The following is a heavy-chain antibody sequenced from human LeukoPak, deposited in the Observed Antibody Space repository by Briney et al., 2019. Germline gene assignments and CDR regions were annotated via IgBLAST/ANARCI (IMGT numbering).Heavy chain of an antibody. D-gene: IGHD1-26*01. V-gene: IGHV1-2*02. J-gene: IGHJ6*03. CDR1: GYTFTGYY. CDR2: INPNSGGT. Sequence: ASVKVSCKASGYTFTGYYMHWVRQAPGQGLEWMGWINPNSGGTNYAQKFQGRVTMTRDTSISTAYMELSRLRSDDTAVYYCARDTVWGATMKGFYYYYMDVWGKGTTVTVSS. CDR3: ARDTVWGATMKGFYYYYMDV.